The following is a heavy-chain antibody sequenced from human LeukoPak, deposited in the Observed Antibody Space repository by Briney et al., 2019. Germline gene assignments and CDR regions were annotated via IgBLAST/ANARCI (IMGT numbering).Heavy chain of an antibody. Sequence: GGSLRLSCAASGFTFSSYDMHWVRQATGKGLEWVSASGTAGVTYHPGSVKGPFTISKENAKNSLYLQMNSLRAGDTALYYCARAAAAAYQIGAFDIWGQGTMVTVSS. CDR1: GFTFSSYD. V-gene: IGHV3-13*01. D-gene: IGHD2-2*01. CDR3: ARAAAAAYQIGAFDI. J-gene: IGHJ3*02. CDR2: SGTAGVT.